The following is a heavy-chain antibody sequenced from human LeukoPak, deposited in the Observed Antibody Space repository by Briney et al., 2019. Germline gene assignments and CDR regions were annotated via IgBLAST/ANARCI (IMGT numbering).Heavy chain of an antibody. V-gene: IGHV4-39*01. CDR2: IYYSGST. CDR3: ARQDFGSGILPGY. J-gene: IGHJ4*02. Sequence: SETLSLTCSVTGGSISSSSYYWGWIRQPPGKGLEWIGNIYYSGSTYYNPSLKSRVTISVDTSMTQFSLRLTSVTAADMAVYYCARQDFGSGILPGYWGQGTLVTVSS. CDR1: GGSISSSSYY. D-gene: IGHD3-10*01.